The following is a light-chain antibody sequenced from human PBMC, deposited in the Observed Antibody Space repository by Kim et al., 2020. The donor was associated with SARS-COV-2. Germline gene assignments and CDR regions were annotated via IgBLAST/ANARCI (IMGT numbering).Light chain of an antibody. CDR2: EGS. CDR1: SSDVGSYHL. J-gene: IGLJ2*01. V-gene: IGLV2-23*01. Sequence: TIPRTGTSSDVGSYHLVSWYQQHPGKAPKLMIYEGSKRPSGVSNRFSGSKSGNTASLTISGLQAEDEADYYCCSYAGSSTSHVVFGGGTKLTVL. CDR3: CSYAGSSTSHVV.